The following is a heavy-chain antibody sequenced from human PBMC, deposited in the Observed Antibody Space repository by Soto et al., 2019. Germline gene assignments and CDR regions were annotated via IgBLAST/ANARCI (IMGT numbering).Heavy chain of an antibody. CDR2: ISGSGGST. CDR1: GFTFSSYA. J-gene: IGHJ6*02. D-gene: IGHD6-6*01. CDR3: AKPSSSSSLYYYYGMDV. Sequence: GGSLRLSCAASGFTFSSYAMSWVRQAPGKGLEWVSAISGSGGSTYYADSVKGRFTISRDNSKNTLYLQMNSLRAEDTAVYYCAKPSSSSSLYYYYGMDVWGQGTTVTVSS. V-gene: IGHV3-23*01.